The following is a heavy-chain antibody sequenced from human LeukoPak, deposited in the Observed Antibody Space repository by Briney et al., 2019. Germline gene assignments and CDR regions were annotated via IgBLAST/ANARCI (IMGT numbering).Heavy chain of an antibody. CDR1: GLTFSDAW. CDR3: TTELDIRPNHY. J-gene: IGHJ4*02. D-gene: IGHD3-22*01. CDR2: IKRKSDGGTT. Sequence: PGGSLRLSCAASGLTFSDAWMSWVRQAPGKGLEWVGRIKRKSDGGTTDYAAPVKGRFTISRDDSKNTLYLQMNSLKSEDTAVYYCTTELDIRPNHYWGQGTLVTVSS. V-gene: IGHV3-15*01.